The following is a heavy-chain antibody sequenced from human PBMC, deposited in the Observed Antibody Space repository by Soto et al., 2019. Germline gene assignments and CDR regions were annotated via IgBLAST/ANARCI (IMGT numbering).Heavy chain of an antibody. CDR1: GGSISSGDCY. V-gene: IGHV4-30-4*01. CDR3: ARDDGADTNGYGLDS. D-gene: IGHD5-18*01. Sequence: PSETLPLTCTVSGGSISSGDCYLSWIRQPPGKGLEWIGYIYYSGSTYYNPSLKSRVTISVDTSKNQFSLKLRSVTAADTEVYYWARDDGADTNGYGLDSWGQGALVTFYS. J-gene: IGHJ4*02. CDR2: IYYSGST.